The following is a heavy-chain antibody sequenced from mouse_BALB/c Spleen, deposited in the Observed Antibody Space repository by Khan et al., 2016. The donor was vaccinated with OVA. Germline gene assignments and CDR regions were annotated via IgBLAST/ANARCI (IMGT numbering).Heavy chain of an antibody. V-gene: IGHV3-2*02. Sequence: EVKLLESGPGLVKPSQSLSLTCTVTGYSITSDYAWNWIRQFPGNKLEWMGYIKYSGSTSYNPSLKSRFSITRNTSKNPFFLQLSSVTTEDTATYYCARSVTISTVVITDFDYWGQGTPLTGSS. CDR2: IKYSGST. J-gene: IGHJ2*01. CDR1: GYSITSDYA. CDR3: ARSVTISTVVITDFDY. D-gene: IGHD1-1*01.